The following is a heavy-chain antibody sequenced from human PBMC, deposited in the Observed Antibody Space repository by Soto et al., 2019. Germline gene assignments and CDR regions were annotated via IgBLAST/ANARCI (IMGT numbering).Heavy chain of an antibody. Sequence: ASVKVSCKASGYIFTANGIHWVRQAPGQSLEWMGWIDAGNGDTKYSQKFQGRVTMTRDTSASTAYMELRSLRSDDTAVYYCARDATDAFDIWGQGTMVTVSS. CDR3: ARDATDAFDI. CDR2: IDAGNGDT. CDR1: GYIFTANG. J-gene: IGHJ3*02. V-gene: IGHV1-3*01.